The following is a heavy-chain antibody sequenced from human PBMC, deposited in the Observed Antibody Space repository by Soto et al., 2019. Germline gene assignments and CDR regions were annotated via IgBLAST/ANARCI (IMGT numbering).Heavy chain of an antibody. CDR1: GGTFSSYA. Sequence: ASVKVSCKASGGTFSSYAISWVRQAPGQGLEWMGGIIPIFGTANYAQKFQGRVTITADESTSTAYMELSSLRSEDTAVYYCARVVRGVITSTYYFDYWGRGTLVTVSS. CDR2: IIPIFGTA. D-gene: IGHD3-10*01. V-gene: IGHV1-69*13. J-gene: IGHJ4*02. CDR3: ARVVRGVITSTYYFDY.